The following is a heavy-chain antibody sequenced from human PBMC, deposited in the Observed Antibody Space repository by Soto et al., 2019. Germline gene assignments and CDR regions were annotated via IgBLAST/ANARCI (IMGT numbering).Heavy chain of an antibody. Sequence: QVQLQQWGAGLLKPSETLSLTCAVYGGSFSGYYWSWIRQPPGKGLELIGEINHSGSTNYNPSRKNRVTISVDTSKNQFSLKLSSVTAADPAVYYCAAREIAAKFDFWGQGTLVTVSS. CDR2: INHSGST. D-gene: IGHD6-13*01. V-gene: IGHV4-34*01. J-gene: IGHJ4*02. CDR1: GGSFSGYY. CDR3: AAREIAAKFDF.